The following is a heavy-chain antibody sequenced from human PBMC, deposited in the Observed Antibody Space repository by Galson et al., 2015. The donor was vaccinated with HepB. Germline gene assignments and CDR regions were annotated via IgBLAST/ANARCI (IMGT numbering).Heavy chain of an antibody. CDR3: ARWAPASHYFYDFWSGYYLGWFDP. CDR2: IYYSGST. J-gene: IGHJ5*02. D-gene: IGHD3-3*01. V-gene: IGHV4-59*01. CDR1: GGSISSYY. Sequence: SETLSLTCTVSGGSISSYYWSWIRQPPGKGLEWIGYIYYSGSTNYNPSLKSRVTISVDTSKNQFSLKLSSVTAADTAVYYCARWAPASHYFYDFWSGYYLGWFDPWGQGTLVTVSS.